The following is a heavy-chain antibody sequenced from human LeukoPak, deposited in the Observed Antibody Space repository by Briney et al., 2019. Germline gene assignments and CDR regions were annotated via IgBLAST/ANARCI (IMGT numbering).Heavy chain of an antibody. J-gene: IGHJ4*02. Sequence: SVKVSCKASGGTFSSYAISWVRQAPGQGLEWMGGIIPIFGTANYAQKFQGRVTITTDDSTSTAYMELNSLRSEDTAVYYCARVHTRRGYSYGPADYWGQGTLVTVSS. CDR3: ARVHTRRGYSYGPADY. V-gene: IGHV1-69*05. CDR2: IIPIFGTA. CDR1: GGTFSSYA. D-gene: IGHD5-18*01.